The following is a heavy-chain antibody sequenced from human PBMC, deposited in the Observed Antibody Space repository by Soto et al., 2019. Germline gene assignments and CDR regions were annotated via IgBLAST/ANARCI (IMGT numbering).Heavy chain of an antibody. V-gene: IGHV4-59*12. CDR1: GGSISSYY. Sequence: SETLSLTCTVSGGSISSYYWSWIRQPPGKGLEWIGYIYYSGSTNYNPSLKSRVTISVDTSKNTLYLQMDSLRVEDTAFYYCAKGGTRWSRFDYWGQGTLVTVSS. J-gene: IGHJ4*02. CDR2: IYYSGST. CDR3: AKGGTRWSRFDY. D-gene: IGHD2-15*01.